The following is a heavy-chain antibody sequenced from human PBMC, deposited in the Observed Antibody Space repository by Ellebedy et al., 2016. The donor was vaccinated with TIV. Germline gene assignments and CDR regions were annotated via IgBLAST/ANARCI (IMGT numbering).Heavy chain of an antibody. CDR2: ISSSSSYI. CDR3: ARDPGYCSSTSCYTGAFDI. V-gene: IGHV3-21*01. Sequence: GGSLRLXCAASGFTFSSYSMNWVRQAPGKGLEWVSSISSSSSYIYYADSVKGRFTISRDNAKNSLYLQMNSLRAEDTAVYYCARDPGYCSSTSCYTGAFDIWGQGTMVTVSS. J-gene: IGHJ3*02. D-gene: IGHD2-2*02. CDR1: GFTFSSYS.